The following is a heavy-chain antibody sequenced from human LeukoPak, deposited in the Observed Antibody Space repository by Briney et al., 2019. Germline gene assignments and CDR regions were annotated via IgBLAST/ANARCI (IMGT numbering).Heavy chain of an antibody. V-gene: IGHV4-4*07. D-gene: IGHD2-15*01. CDR3: GAHCSGGSCYSEVPD. J-gene: IGHJ4*02. Sequence: SETLSLTCTVSDGSIISYYWSWIRQPAGKGLEWIGRIYPSGSTNYNPSLKSRVTMSVDTSKNQFSLKLSSVTVADTAVYYCGAHCSGGSCYSEVPDWGQGTLATVSS. CDR1: DGSIISYY. CDR2: IYPSGST.